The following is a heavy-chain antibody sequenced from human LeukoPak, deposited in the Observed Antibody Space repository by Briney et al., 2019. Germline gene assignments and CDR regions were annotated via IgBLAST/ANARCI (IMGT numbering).Heavy chain of an antibody. CDR3: ARETTDYYDSSGYYTFDY. CDR1: GGSISSYY. CDR2: IYYSGST. D-gene: IGHD3-22*01. Sequence: NPSETLSLTCTVSGGSISSYYWSWIRQPPGKGLEWIGYIYYSGSTNYNPSLKSRVTISVDTSKNQFSLKLSSVTAADTAVYYCARETTDYYDSSGYYTFDYWGQGTLVTVSS. J-gene: IGHJ4*02. V-gene: IGHV4-59*01.